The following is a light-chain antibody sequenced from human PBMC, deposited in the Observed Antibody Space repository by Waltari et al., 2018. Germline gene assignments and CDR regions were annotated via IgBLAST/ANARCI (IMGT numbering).Light chain of an antibody. J-gene: IGKJ2*01. CDR3: QRHDNLSYT. Sequence: DIQMTQSPSSLSESVGDRVTITCQATRDISNNLNWYQQKQGRAPKLLIYDEAKLETGVPSRFSGSGSGTHFTFTISNLQPEDIATYYCQRHDNLSYTFGQGTKLVIK. CDR1: RDISNN. CDR2: DEA. V-gene: IGKV1-33*01.